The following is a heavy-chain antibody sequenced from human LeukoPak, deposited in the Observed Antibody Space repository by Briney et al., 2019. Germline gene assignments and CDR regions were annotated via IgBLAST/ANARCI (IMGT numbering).Heavy chain of an antibody. CDR3: ARDRGWFDP. V-gene: IGHV3-66*01. Sequence: GGSLTLSCAASRLIVSSNYMAWVGQAPGKGLEWVSVIYSGGKTYYADSVKGRFTISRDNSKNTLYLQMNSLRAEDTAVYYCARDRGWFDPWGQGSLASVSS. J-gene: IGHJ5*02. CDR2: IYSGGKT. CDR1: RLIVSSNY.